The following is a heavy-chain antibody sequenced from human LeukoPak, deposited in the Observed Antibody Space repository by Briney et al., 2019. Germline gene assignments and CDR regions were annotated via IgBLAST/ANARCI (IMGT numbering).Heavy chain of an antibody. CDR2: IKQDGSEK. V-gene: IGHV3-7*01. D-gene: IGHD2-2*01. J-gene: IGHJ6*02. Sequence: PGGSLRLSCAASGFTFSSYWMSWVRQAPGKGLEWVANIKQDGSEKYYVDSVKGRFTISRDNAKNSLYLQMNSLRAEDTAVYYCARDIVVPTSSYYCYYGMDVWGQGTTVTVSS. CDR3: ARDIVVPTSSYYCYYGMDV. CDR1: GFTFSSYW.